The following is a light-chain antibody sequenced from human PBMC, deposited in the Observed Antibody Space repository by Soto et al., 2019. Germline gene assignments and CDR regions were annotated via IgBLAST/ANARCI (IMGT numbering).Light chain of an antibody. J-gene: IGLJ2*01. CDR2: TNN. CDR3: AEWDDSLNGVV. V-gene: IGLV1-44*01. Sequence: QSVLTQPPSASGTPGQRVTISCSGSISNIGGNTVNWYQQLPGTAPKLLMYTNNQRPSGVPDRFSGSKSGTSASLAISGLQSEDEADYYCAEWDDSLNGVVFGGGTKLTVL. CDR1: ISNIGGNT.